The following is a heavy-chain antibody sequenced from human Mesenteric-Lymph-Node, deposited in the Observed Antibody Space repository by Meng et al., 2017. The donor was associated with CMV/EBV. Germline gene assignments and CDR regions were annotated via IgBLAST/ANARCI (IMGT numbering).Heavy chain of an antibody. CDR2: MHYSGSA. J-gene: IGHJ4*02. D-gene: IGHD6-13*01. CDR1: GGSISSYY. Sequence: SETLSLTCTVSGGSISSYYWSWIRQPPGKGLEWIVSMHYSGSAYYNPSLKSRVTISVDTSKNQFSLRLTFVTAADTAVYYCARQPLEQQPIYFDYWGQGTLVTVSS. V-gene: IGHV4-39*01. CDR3: ARQPLEQQPIYFDY.